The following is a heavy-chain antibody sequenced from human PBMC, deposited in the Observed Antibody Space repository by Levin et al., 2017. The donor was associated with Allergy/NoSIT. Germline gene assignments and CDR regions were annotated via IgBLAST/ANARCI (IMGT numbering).Heavy chain of an antibody. J-gene: IGHJ4*02. CDR2: ITSDGSNK. D-gene: IGHD1-26*01. Sequence: GGSLRLSCAASGLSFSDYGMHWVRQAPDSGLEWVALITSDGSNKFYADSVKGRFIISRDNSWNILYLQLNSLRPEDTAVYYCASRGSFDHWGQGTLVTVSS. CDR1: GLSFSDYG. V-gene: IGHV3-30*03. CDR3: ASRGSFDH.